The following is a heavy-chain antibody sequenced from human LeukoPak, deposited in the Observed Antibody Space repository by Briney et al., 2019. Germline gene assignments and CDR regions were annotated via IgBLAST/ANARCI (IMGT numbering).Heavy chain of an antibody. CDR2: ISSSSSYI. V-gene: IGHV3-21*01. Sequence: GGSLRLSCAASGLTFSSYSMNWVRQAPGKGLEWVSSISSSSSYIYYADSVKGRFTISRDNAKNSLYLQMNSLRAEDTAVYYCARAEAAAKHYYYGMDVWGKGTTVTVSS. J-gene: IGHJ6*04. CDR3: ARAEAAAKHYYYGMDV. CDR1: GLTFSSYS. D-gene: IGHD6-13*01.